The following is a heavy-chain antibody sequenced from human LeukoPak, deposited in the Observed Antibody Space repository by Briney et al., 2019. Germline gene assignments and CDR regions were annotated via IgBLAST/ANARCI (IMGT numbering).Heavy chain of an antibody. CDR1: GFTSSNFA. CDR2: VLYDGTTE. V-gene: IGHV3-30-3*01. CDR3: AKVLYCNGDSCYGEYFQH. D-gene: IGHD2-15*01. J-gene: IGHJ1*01. Sequence: PGGSLRLSCAASGFTSSNFAIHWVRQPPGKGLEWVAVVLYDGTTEYYADSVKGRFTLSRDTSENSVSLQLRSLRPEDTALYYCAKVLYCNGDSCYGEYFQHWGQGTLVTVSS.